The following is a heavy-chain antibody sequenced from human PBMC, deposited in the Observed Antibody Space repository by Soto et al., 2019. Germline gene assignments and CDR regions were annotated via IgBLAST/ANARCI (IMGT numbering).Heavy chain of an antibody. CDR2: IYQSGST. D-gene: IGHD3-10*01. V-gene: IGHV4-4*02. Sequence: QVQLQELGPGLVKPSGTLSLTCAVSGGSISSSNWWSWVRQPPGKGLEWIGEIYQSGSTNYNPSLTSRVTIAVDKSKNQFSMKLSSVTAADTAVYYCARAPVWFGELFNWFDPWGHGTLVTVSS. CDR1: GGSISSSNW. J-gene: IGHJ5*02. CDR3: ARAPVWFGELFNWFDP.